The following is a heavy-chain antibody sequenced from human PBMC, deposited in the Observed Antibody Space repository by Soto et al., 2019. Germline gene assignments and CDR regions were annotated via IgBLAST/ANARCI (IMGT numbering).Heavy chain of an antibody. V-gene: IGHV5-10-1*01. CDR2: IDPSDSYT. D-gene: IGHD3-10*01. J-gene: IGHJ6*02. CDR1: GYSFTSYW. Sequence: PGESLKISCKGSGYSFTSYWISWVRQMPGKGLEWMGRIDPSDSYTNYSPSFQAHVTISADKSISTAYLQWSSLKASDTAMYYCARLTYYYGSGDYGMDVWGQGTTVTVSS. CDR3: ARLTYYYGSGDYGMDV.